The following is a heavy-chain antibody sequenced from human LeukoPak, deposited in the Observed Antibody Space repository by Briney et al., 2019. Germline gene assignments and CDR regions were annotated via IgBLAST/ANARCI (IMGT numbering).Heavy chain of an antibody. CDR2: IDSYGSTT. V-gene: IGHV3-74*01. Sequence: PGGSLRLSRAASGFTFSSYWMHWVRQAPGKGLVWVSRIDSYGSTTRYADSVKGRFTISRDNAKNTLYLQMNSLRAEDTAVYYCARDLRGSSYNAMDVWGQGTTVTVSS. CDR1: GFTFSSYW. CDR3: ARDLRGSSYNAMDV. D-gene: IGHD3-10*01. J-gene: IGHJ6*02.